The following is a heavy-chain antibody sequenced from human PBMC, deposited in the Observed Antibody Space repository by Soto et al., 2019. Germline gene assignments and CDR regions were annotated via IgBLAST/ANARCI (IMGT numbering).Heavy chain of an antibody. CDR1: GGSFSGYY. CDR3: ARGGIVVVPAAMRSWNY. J-gene: IGHJ4*02. CDR2: INHSGST. D-gene: IGHD2-2*01. Sequence: QVQLQQWGAGLLKPSETLSLTCAVYGGSFSGYYWSWIRQPPGKGLEWIGEINHSGSTNYNPSLRSRVTISVDTSKIHFSLKLSSVTAADTGVYYGARGGIVVVPAAMRSWNYWGQGTLVTVSS. V-gene: IGHV4-34*01.